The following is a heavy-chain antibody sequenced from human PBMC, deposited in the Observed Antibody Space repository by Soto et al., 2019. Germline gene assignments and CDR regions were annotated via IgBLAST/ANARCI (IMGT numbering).Heavy chain of an antibody. CDR2: ISYDGSNK. CDR1: GFTFSSYG. D-gene: IGHD3-3*01. CDR3: AKDYRYYDFWSGFPHAFDI. J-gene: IGHJ3*02. V-gene: IGHV3-30*18. Sequence: GESLKISCAASGFTFSSYGMHWVRQAPGKGLEWVAVISYDGSNKYYADSVKGRFTISRDNSKNTLYLQMNSLRAEDTAVYYCAKDYRYYDFWSGFPHAFDIWGQGTMVTVSS.